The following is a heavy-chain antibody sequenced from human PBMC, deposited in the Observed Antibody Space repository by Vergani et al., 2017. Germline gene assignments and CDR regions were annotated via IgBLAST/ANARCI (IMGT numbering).Heavy chain of an antibody. CDR2: IIPILGIA. CDR3: ARGGVGEQLVHYYHGMDV. D-gene: IGHD6-6*01. J-gene: IGHJ6*02. V-gene: IGHV1-69*02. Sequence: QVQLVQSGAEVKKPGSSVKVSCKASGGTFSSYTISWVRQAPGQGLEWMGRIIPILGIANYAQKFQGRVTITADKSTSTAYMELSSLRSEDTAVYYCARGGVGEQLVHYYHGMDVWGQGTTVTVSS. CDR1: GGTFSSYT.